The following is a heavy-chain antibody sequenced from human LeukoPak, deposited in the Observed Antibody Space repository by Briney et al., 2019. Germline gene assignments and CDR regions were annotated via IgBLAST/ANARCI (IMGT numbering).Heavy chain of an antibody. V-gene: IGHV3-7*04. D-gene: IGHD3-22*01. J-gene: IGHJ4*02. CDR3: ARGVGYADSSGYL. Sequence: GGSLRLSCAVSGFTFSDYWMSWVRQAPGKGLEWVANIKQDGTQKYYLDSVKGRFSVSRDNAQNLLFLQLSSLRAEDTAMYYCARGVGYADSSGYLWGQGALVTVSS. CDR1: GFTFSDYW. CDR2: IKQDGTQK.